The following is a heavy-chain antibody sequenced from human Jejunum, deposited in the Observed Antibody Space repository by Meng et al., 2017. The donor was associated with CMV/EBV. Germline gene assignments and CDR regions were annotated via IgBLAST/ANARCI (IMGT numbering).Heavy chain of an antibody. CDR2: VSPNSDNA. V-gene: IGHV1-8*03. CDR1: GYAFMNYE. Sequence: CKGSGYAFMNYEFNWVRQAPGQGLEWMGWVSPNSDNAGYAQRFQGRVTFTRNSSISTAYMEVSSLTYEDTAVYYCARLSSYSSAYGYWGQGTLVTVSS. CDR3: ARLSSYSSAYGY. D-gene: IGHD5-18*01. J-gene: IGHJ4*02.